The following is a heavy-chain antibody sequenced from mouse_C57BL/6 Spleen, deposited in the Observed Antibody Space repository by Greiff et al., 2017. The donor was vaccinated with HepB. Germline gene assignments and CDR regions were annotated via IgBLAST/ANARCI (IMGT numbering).Heavy chain of an antibody. Sequence: QVQLQQPGAELVKAGASVKMSCKASGYTFTSYWMHWVKQRLGQGLEWFAETNPTNGRTYYNEKFKSKATLTVDISSSTAYMLLSGPTFEDSAVYYCARMKKIVATDFDYWGQGTTLTVSS. D-gene: IGHD1-1*01. CDR3: ARMKKIVATDFDY. CDR2: TNPTNGRT. J-gene: IGHJ2*01. V-gene: IGHV1S81*02. CDR1: GYTFTSYW.